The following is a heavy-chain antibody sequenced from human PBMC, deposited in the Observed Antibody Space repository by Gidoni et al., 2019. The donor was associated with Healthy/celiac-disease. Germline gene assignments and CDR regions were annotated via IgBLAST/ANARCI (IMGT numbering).Heavy chain of an antibody. V-gene: IGHV3-9*01. CDR2: ISWNSGSI. D-gene: IGHD3-10*01. J-gene: IGHJ4*02. CDR3: AKDMRVWYGSGSPLDY. Sequence: EVQLVESGGGLVQPGRSLRLSCAASGFTFDDYAMHWVRQAPGKGLEWVSGISWNSGSIGYADSVKGRFTISRDNAKNSLYLQMNSLRAEDTALYYCAKDMRVWYGSGSPLDYWGQGTLVTVSS. CDR1: GFTFDDYA.